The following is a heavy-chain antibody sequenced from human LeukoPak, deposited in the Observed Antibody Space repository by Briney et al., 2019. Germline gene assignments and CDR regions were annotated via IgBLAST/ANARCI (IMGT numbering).Heavy chain of an antibody. D-gene: IGHD6-19*01. Sequence: GGSLRLSCAASGFTLSGYGMHGVRRAPGKGLVWVSRSNSDGSIMQYADSVKGRFTISRDNAKNTLYLQMNSLRAEDTAVYYCVRGSNDWYGMDYWGQGTLVTVSA. J-gene: IGHJ4*02. CDR1: GFTLSGYG. CDR2: SNSDGSIM. V-gene: IGHV3-74*03. CDR3: VRGSNDWYGMDY.